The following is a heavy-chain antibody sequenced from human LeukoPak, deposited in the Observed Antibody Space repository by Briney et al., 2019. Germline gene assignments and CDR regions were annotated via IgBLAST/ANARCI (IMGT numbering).Heavy chain of an antibody. V-gene: IGHV3-43*02. Sequence: HPGGSLRLSCAAPGFMFHDYAIHWVRQAPGKGLEWVSLISGDGGSTFYADSVKGRFTISRDNSKNSLYLQMYSLRSDDTAWYYCARESGSSGWYDYWGQGTLVTVSS. J-gene: IGHJ4*02. D-gene: IGHD6-19*01. CDR2: ISGDGGST. CDR3: ARESGSSGWYDY. CDR1: GFMFHDYA.